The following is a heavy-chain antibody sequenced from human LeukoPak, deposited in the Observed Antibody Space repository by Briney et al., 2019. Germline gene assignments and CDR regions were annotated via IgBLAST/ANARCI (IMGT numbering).Heavy chain of an antibody. V-gene: IGHV4-61*02. CDR1: GVSITSGSYY. CDR2: VHSSGDI. Sequence: SETLSLTCSVSGVSITSGSYYWGWIRQSAGKGLEWIGRVHSSGDIYHNAAFRSRAAVSGDASKNQFSLQLASVAAADTAVYYCARGASPKDAVFFDYWGQGALITVSS. CDR3: ARGASPKDAVFFDY. D-gene: IGHD3-16*01. J-gene: IGHJ4*02.